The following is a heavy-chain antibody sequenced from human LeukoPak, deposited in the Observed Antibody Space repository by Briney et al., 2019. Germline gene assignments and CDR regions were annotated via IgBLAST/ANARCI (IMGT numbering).Heavy chain of an antibody. CDR1: GFTFSSFA. CDR2: ISRNGGST. V-gene: IGHV3-64D*09. D-gene: IGHD2/OR15-2a*01. Sequence: PGGSLRLSCSASGFTFSSFAMHWVRQAPGKGLEYVAAISRNGGSTYYADSVKGRFTISRDNFKSTLYLQMSSLRAEDTAVYLCVKDLRSDFMGVLSRYLSYWGQGTLVTVSS. CDR3: VKDLRSDFMGVLSRYLSY. J-gene: IGHJ4*02.